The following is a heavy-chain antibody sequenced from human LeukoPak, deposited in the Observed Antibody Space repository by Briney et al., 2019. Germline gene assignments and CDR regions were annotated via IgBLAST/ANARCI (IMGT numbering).Heavy chain of an antibody. CDR3: AKDGGLRSSSWELFDY. V-gene: IGHV3-30*04. CDR1: GFTFSIYA. Sequence: GGSLRLSCAASGFTFSIYATHWVRQVPGKGLEWVAVISYDGSNKYYADSVKGRFTISRDKSKNTLYLQMNSLRAEDTAVYYCAKDGGLRSSSWELFDYWGQGTLVTVSS. J-gene: IGHJ4*02. CDR2: ISYDGSNK. D-gene: IGHD6-13*01.